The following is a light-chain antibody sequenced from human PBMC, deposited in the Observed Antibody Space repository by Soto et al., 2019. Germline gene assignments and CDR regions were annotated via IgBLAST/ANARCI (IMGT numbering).Light chain of an antibody. CDR1: QSISSW. Sequence: DIQMTQSPSTLSASVGDRVTITCRASQSISSWLAWYQQKPGKAPKLLIYKASSLESGVPSRFSGCGSGTEFTLTISSLQPDDFATYYCQQYNSYLVTFGQGTKVEIK. CDR3: QQYNSYLVT. CDR2: KAS. V-gene: IGKV1-5*03. J-gene: IGKJ1*01.